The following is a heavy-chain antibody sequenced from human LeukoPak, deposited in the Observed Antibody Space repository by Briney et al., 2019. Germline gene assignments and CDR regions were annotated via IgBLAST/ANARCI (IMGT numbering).Heavy chain of an antibody. V-gene: IGHV4-34*01. CDR3: ARSTPFWSGYYAPFDY. J-gene: IGHJ4*02. CDR1: GVSFSGYY. CDR2: INHSRST. D-gene: IGHD3-3*01. Sequence: SETLSLACAVYGVSFSGYYWSWIRQPPGKGLEWIGEINHSRSTNYNPSLKSRVTISVDTSKKQFPLKLKSVTAADTAVYYCARSTPFWSGYYAPFDYWGQGTLVTVSS.